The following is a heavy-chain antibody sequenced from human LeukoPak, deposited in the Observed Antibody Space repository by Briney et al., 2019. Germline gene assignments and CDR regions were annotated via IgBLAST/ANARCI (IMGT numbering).Heavy chain of an antibody. J-gene: IGHJ6*03. CDR3: ARVSWFPGTSYYYMDV. D-gene: IGHD1-1*01. Sequence: SETLSLTCTVSGGSISSSSYYWGWIRQPPGKGLEWFGYISDSGTTNYNPSLKSRVTISVDTSKNQFSLKLSSVTAADTAVYYCARVSWFPGTSYYYMDVWGKGTTVTVSS. V-gene: IGHV4-61*05. CDR1: GGSISSSSYY. CDR2: ISDSGTT.